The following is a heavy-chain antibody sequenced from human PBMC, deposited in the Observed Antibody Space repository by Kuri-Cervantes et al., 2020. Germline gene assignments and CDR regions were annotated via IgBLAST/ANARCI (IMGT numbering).Heavy chain of an antibody. V-gene: IGHV3-23*01. CDR1: GFTFSAYA. CDR2: MSGSGDST. J-gene: IGHJ6*02. Sequence: GESLKISCAASGFTFSAYAMNWVRQSPGKGLEWVSAMSGSGDSTYYADSVKGRFTISRDNSKHTLYLHMNSLRAEDTAVYYCARGNFYAMDVWGQGTTVTVSS. CDR3: ARGNFYAMDV.